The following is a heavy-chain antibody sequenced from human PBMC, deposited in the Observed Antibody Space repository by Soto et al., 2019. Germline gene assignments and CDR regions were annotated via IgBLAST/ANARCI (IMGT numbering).Heavy chain of an antibody. Sequence: VGSLRLSCASSVFTFSSYGMHCVHHSPGKWLEWVAVISYDGSNKYYADSVKGRFTISRDNSKNTLYLQMNSLRAEDTAVYYCAKLAMYYDILTGPDYWGQGTLVTVSS. D-gene: IGHD3-9*01. J-gene: IGHJ4*02. V-gene: IGHV3-30*18. CDR3: AKLAMYYDILTGPDY. CDR1: VFTFSSYG. CDR2: ISYDGSNK.